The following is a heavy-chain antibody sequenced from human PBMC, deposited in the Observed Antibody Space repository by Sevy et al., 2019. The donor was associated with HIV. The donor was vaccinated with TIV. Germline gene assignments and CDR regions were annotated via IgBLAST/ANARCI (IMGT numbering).Heavy chain of an antibody. D-gene: IGHD6-6*01. CDR2: IYPGDSGT. V-gene: IGHV5-51*01. J-gene: IGHJ6*02. CDR1: EYNFTNYW. Sequence: GESLKISCKGSEYNFTNYWIGWVRQVPGKGLEWMGIIYPGDSGTRYSPSFQDQVTISADKFISTAYLQWSSLKASDTAMYYCARISSSPRAYYYYFGMDVWGQGTAVTVSS. CDR3: ARISSSPRAYYYYFGMDV.